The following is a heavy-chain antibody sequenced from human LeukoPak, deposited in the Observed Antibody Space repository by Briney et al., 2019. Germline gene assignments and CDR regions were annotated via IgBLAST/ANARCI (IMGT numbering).Heavy chain of an antibody. CDR2: IWNHGSNK. CDR3: ARGDGYLDY. D-gene: IGHD2-21*01. CDR1: GFTFSNLV. Sequence: PGGSLRLSCAASGFTFSNLVMQWVRQAPGKGLEWVALIWNHGSNKYYADSVRGRFTISRDNSKNTLYLQMDTLRAEDTAIYYCARGDGYLDYWGQGTLVTVSS. J-gene: IGHJ4*02. V-gene: IGHV3-33*01.